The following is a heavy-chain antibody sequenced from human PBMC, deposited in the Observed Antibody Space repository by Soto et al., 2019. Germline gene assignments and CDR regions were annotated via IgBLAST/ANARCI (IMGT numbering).Heavy chain of an antibody. CDR3: ARGGMANSPYSGSYYEVGY. CDR2: INPSGGST. Sequence: QVQLVQSGAEVKKPGASVKVSCKASGFTFTSYYMHWVRQAPGQGLEWMGIINPSGGSTSYAQKFQGRVTMTRDTATSKVYMELSSLRSEDTAVYYGARGGMANSPYSGSYYEVGYWGQGTLVTVSS. V-gene: IGHV1-46*01. J-gene: IGHJ4*02. CDR1: GFTFTSYY. D-gene: IGHD1-26*01.